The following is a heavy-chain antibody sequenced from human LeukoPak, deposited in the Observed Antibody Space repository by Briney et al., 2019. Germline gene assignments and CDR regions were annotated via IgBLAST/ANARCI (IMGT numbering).Heavy chain of an antibody. V-gene: IGHV3-7*03. J-gene: IGHJ4*02. CDR1: GFTFSSYW. D-gene: IGHD3-10*01. CDR3: AKTRGRYFDY. Sequence: GGSLRLSCAASGFTFSSYWMNWARQAPGKGLEWVASINHNGNVNYYVDSVKGRFTISRDNAKNSLYLQMISLRADDTAVYYCAKTRGRYFDYWGQGTLVTVSS. CDR2: INHNGNVN.